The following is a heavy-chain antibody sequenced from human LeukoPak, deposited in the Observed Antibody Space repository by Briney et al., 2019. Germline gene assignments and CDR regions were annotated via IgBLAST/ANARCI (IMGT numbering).Heavy chain of an antibody. Sequence: GGSLRLSCAASGFTSSSYAMSWVRQAPGKGLEWVSAISGSGDSTDFADSVKGRFTISRDNSKNTLYLQMNSLRAEDTAVYYCAKDHGYNYGYNSYWGQGTLVTVSS. CDR3: AKDHGYNYGYNSY. CDR1: GFTSSSYA. V-gene: IGHV3-23*01. D-gene: IGHD5-18*01. CDR2: ISGSGDST. J-gene: IGHJ4*02.